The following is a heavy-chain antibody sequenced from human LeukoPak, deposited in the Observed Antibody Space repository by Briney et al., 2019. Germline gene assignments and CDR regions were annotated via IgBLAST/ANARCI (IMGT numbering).Heavy chain of an antibody. CDR2: IIPIFGTA. Sequence: ASVKVSCKASGGTFSSYAISWVRQAPGQGLEWMGGIIPIFGTANYAQEFQGRVTITADKSTSTAYMELSSLRSEDTAVYYCARGPYYYYMDVWGKGTTVTVSS. J-gene: IGHJ6*03. V-gene: IGHV1-69*06. CDR1: GGTFSSYA. CDR3: ARGPYYYYMDV.